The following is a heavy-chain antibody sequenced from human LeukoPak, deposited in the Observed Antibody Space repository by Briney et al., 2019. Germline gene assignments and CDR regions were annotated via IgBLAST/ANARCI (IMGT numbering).Heavy chain of an antibody. CDR2: IKQDVSEK. J-gene: IGHJ4*02. D-gene: IGHD3-22*01. Sequence: PGGSLRLSCAASGFTFSSYWMSWVRQAPGKGLEWVANIKQDVSEKYYVDSVKGRFTISRDNAKNSLYLQMNSLRDEDTAVYYCARRGYYYDSSGYYLGGFDYWGQGTLVTVSS. V-gene: IGHV3-7*01. CDR1: GFTFSSYW. CDR3: ARRGYYYDSSGYYLGGFDY.